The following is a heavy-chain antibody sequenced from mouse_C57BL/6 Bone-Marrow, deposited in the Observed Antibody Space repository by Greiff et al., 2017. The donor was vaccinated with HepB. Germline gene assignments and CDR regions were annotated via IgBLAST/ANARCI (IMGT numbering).Heavy chain of an antibody. CDR2: IYPRSGNT. D-gene: IGHD2-4*01. CDR3: ARSGYDYDWDAYYFDY. Sequence: QVQLQQSGAELARPGASVKLSCKASGYTFTSYGISWVKQRTGQGLEWIGEIYPRSGNTYYNEKFKGKATLTADKSSSTAYMELRSLTAEDSAVYFCARSGYDYDWDAYYFDYWGQGTTLTVSS. J-gene: IGHJ2*01. V-gene: IGHV1-81*01. CDR1: GYTFTSYG.